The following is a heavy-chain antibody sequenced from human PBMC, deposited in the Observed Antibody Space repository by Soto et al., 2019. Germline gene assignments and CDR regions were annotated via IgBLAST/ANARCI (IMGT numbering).Heavy chain of an antibody. Sequence: PSETLSLTCTVSGGSISSYYWSWIRQPPGKGLEWIGYIYYSGSTNYNPSLKSRVTISVDTSKNRFSLKLSSVTAADTAVYYCARPQRGYSYGPMDVWGKGTTVTVSS. D-gene: IGHD5-18*01. CDR2: IYYSGST. V-gene: IGHV4-59*01. CDR1: GGSISSYY. J-gene: IGHJ6*03. CDR3: ARPQRGYSYGPMDV.